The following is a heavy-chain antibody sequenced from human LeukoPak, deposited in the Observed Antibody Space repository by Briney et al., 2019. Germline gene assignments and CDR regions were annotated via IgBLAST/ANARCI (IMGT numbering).Heavy chain of an antibody. CDR3: ARGRTYYYDSSGYFDAFDI. CDR2: INPNSGGT. Sequence: ASVTVSCKASGYTFTGYYMHWVRQAPGQGLEGMGWINPNSGGTNYEQKFQGRVTMTRDTSISTAYMELSRLRSDDTAVYYCARGRTYYYDSSGYFDAFDIWGQGTMVTVSS. V-gene: IGHV1-2*02. D-gene: IGHD3-22*01. CDR1: GYTFTGYY. J-gene: IGHJ3*02.